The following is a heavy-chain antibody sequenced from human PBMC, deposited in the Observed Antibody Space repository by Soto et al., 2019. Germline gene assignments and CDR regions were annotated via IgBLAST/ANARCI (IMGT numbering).Heavy chain of an antibody. Sequence: EVQLVESGGGLVQPGGSLKLSCAASGFTFSGSAMHWVRQASGKGLEWVGRIRSKANSYATAYAASVKGRFTISRDDSKNTAYLQMNSLKTEDTAVYYCTIQRNQDSGWGFDYWGQGTLVTVSS. V-gene: IGHV3-73*02. CDR2: IRSKANSYAT. CDR3: TIQRNQDSGWGFDY. J-gene: IGHJ4*02. CDR1: GFTFSGSA. D-gene: IGHD6-19*01.